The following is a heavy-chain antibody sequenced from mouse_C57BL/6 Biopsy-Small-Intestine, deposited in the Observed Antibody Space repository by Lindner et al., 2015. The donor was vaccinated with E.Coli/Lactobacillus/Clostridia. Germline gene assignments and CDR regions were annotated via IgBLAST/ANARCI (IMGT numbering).Heavy chain of an antibody. J-gene: IGHJ1*03. V-gene: IGHV1-62-2*01. CDR1: GNTFTDYT. D-gene: IGHD6-5*01. CDR2: FYLGTDNI. Sequence: VQLQESGVELVKPGASVKLSCKASGNTFTDYTIHWVKQRSGQGLEWIGWFYLGTDNIKYNEKFKDKATLTADKSSSTVYMELSRLTSEDSAVYFCARREGAYYDWYFDVWGTGTTVTVSS. CDR3: ARREGAYYDWYFDV.